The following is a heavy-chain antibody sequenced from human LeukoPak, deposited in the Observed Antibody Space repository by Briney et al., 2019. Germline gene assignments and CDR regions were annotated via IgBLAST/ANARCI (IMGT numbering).Heavy chain of an antibody. CDR3: ESRGSCSGDRCYFYYYYYMDV. CDR2: INWNGGSR. Sequence: GGSLTLSCAASGFTFDDYGMSWVRQAPGKGLEWVSGINWNGGSRGYADSVKGRFTISRDNAKNSLYLQMNSLRAEDTALYYCESRGSCSGDRCYFYYYYYMDVWGKGPTVTVSS. V-gene: IGHV3-20*04. J-gene: IGHJ6*03. CDR1: GFTFDDYG. D-gene: IGHD2-15*01.